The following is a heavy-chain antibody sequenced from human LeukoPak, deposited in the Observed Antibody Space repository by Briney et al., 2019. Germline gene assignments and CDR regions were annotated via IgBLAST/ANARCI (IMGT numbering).Heavy chain of an antibody. CDR3: ASYDYVWGSFRTPFDY. V-gene: IGHV3-23*01. Sequence: GGSLRLSCAASGFTFSSYAMSWVRQAPGKGLEWVSAISGSGGSTYYADSVKGRFTISRDNSKNTLYLQMNTLRAEDTAVYYCASYDYVWGSFRTPFDYWAQETLVTVSS. J-gene: IGHJ4*02. CDR2: ISGSGGST. CDR1: GFTFSSYA. D-gene: IGHD3-16*02.